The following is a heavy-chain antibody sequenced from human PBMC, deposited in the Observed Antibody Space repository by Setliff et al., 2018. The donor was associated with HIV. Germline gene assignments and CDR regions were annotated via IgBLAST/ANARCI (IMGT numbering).Heavy chain of an antibody. CDR2: ISASNGDT. J-gene: IGHJ2*01. D-gene: IGHD5-12*01. Sequence: ASVKVSCKASGYIFTSYLISWVRQAPGHGLEWMGWISASNGDTNYAQKFQGRVTMTTDTSTTTAYMELKSLRSDDTAVYYCASYSGYDSWYFDLWGRGTLVTVSS. V-gene: IGHV1-18*01. CDR1: GYIFTSYL. CDR3: ASYSGYDSWYFDL.